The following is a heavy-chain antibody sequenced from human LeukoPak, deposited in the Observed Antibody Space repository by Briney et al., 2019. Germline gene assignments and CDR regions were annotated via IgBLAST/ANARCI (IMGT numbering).Heavy chain of an antibody. Sequence: ETLSLTCTVSGGSISSSSYYWGWIRQPPGKGLEWVSSISSSSSYIYYADSVKGRFTISRDNAKNSLYLQMNSLRAEDTAVYYCARFRNDAFDIWGQGTMVTVSS. CDR2: ISSSSSYI. CDR1: GGSISSSS. CDR3: ARFRNDAFDI. D-gene: IGHD1-14*01. V-gene: IGHV3-21*01. J-gene: IGHJ3*02.